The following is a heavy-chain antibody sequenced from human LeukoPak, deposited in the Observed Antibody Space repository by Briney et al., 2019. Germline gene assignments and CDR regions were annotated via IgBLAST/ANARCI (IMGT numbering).Heavy chain of an antibody. D-gene: IGHD3-3*01. J-gene: IGHJ4*02. CDR1: GGSISGDY. CDR3: ARVRIFGVVAYYFDY. V-gene: IGHV4-59*12. Sequence: SETLSLTFTVSGGSISGDYWSWIRQPPGKGLEWIGYIYYSESTYYNPSLKSRVTMSVDTSKNQLSLKLSSVTAADTAVYYCARVRIFGVVAYYFDYWGQGTLVTVSS. CDR2: IYYSEST.